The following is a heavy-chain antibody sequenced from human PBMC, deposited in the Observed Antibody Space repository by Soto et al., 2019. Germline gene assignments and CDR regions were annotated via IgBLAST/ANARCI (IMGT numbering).Heavy chain of an antibody. Sequence: ASVKVSCKASGYTFTSYDINWVRQATGQGLEWMGWISAYNGNTNYAQKLQGRVTMTTDTSTSTAYMELRSLRSDDTAVYYCARDHSSGWYGGVYWGQGTLVTVSS. D-gene: IGHD6-19*01. CDR1: GYTFTSYD. J-gene: IGHJ4*02. CDR2: ISAYNGNT. V-gene: IGHV1-18*01. CDR3: ARDHSSGWYGGVY.